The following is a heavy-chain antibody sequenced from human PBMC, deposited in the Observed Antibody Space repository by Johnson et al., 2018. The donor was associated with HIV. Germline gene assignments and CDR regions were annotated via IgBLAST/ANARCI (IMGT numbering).Heavy chain of an antibody. D-gene: IGHD3-22*01. CDR3: ASPNDSSGYFLGADAFDI. V-gene: IGHV3-7*01. CDR2: IKQDGSEK. J-gene: IGHJ3*02. CDR1: GFTFSSYW. Sequence: VQLVESGGGLVQPGGSLRLSCAASGFTFSSYWMSWVRQAPGKGLEWVANIKQDGSEKYYVDSVKGRFTISRDNSKNTLYLQMNSLRFEDTAVYYCASPNDSSGYFLGADAFDIWGQGTMVTVSS.